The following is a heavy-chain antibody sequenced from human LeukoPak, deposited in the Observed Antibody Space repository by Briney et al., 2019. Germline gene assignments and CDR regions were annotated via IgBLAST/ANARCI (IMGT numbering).Heavy chain of an antibody. D-gene: IGHD2-21*01. CDR3: ARYSGLGVCDY. CDR2: TYYRSKWNN. Sequence: SQTLSLTCAIRGDSLSGLSAAWKSIRQSPSRGLEWLGRTYYRSKWNNDYAVSVRGRITINPDTCKNQFYLLLNSVTPEDTAVYYCARYSGLGVCDYWGQGTLVTVSS. CDR1: GDSLSGLSAA. J-gene: IGHJ4*02. V-gene: IGHV6-1*01.